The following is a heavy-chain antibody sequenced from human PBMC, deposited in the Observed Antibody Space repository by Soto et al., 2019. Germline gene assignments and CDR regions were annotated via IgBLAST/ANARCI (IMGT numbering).Heavy chain of an antibody. Sequence: EASVKVSCKASGYTFTGYYMHWVRQAPGQGLEWMGWINPNNGDTNYAQKFQGRVTMTRDTPISTAYMELSRLRSDDTAVYYCARARVYYYDSSGHDYWGQGTLVTVSS. CDR2: INPNNGDT. CDR1: GYTFTGYY. D-gene: IGHD3-22*01. CDR3: ARARVYYYDSSGHDY. V-gene: IGHV1-2*02. J-gene: IGHJ4*02.